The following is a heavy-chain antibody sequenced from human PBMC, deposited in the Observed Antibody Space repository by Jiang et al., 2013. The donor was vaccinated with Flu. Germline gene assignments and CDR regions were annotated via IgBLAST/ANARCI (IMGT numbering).Heavy chain of an antibody. CDR1: GYTFTTYA. CDR2: INAGNGDT. V-gene: IGHV1-3*01. D-gene: IGHD6-13*01. J-gene: IGHJ6*02. Sequence: SGAEVKKPGASVKVSCKASGYTFTTYAMHWVRQAPGQRLEWMGWINAGNGDTKYSQKFQGRVTITRDTSASTAYMELSSLRSEDTAVYYCARGTSSWYEIPRDYYYYGMDVWGQGTTVTVSS. CDR3: ARGTSSWYEIPRDYYYYGMDV.